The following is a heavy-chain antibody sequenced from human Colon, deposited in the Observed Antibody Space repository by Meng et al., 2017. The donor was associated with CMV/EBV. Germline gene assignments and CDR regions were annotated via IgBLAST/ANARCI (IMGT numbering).Heavy chain of an antibody. Sequence: GESLKISCEGSGFNLSDHYMDWIRQAPGKGLEWIAYSSNSGKYTSYADSVKGRFIISRDNAKNSLYLQMNSLRVEDTAVYFCVRGHYDGAWGHGTLVTVSS. J-gene: IGHJ4*03. CDR2: SSNSGKYT. CDR1: GFNLSDHY. D-gene: IGHD3-16*01. CDR3: VRGHYDGA. V-gene: IGHV3-11*06.